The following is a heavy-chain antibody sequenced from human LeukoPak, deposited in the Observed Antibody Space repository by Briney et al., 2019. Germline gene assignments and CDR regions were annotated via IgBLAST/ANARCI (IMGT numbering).Heavy chain of an antibody. Sequence: GGSLRLSCAASGFTFSSYAMSWVRQAPGKGLEWVSAISGSGVTTYYADSVKGRFTISRDNSKNTLYLQMNSLRAEGTAVYYCARVYSSGCLGYWGQGTLVTVSS. CDR3: ARVYSSGCLGY. CDR2: ISGSGVTT. D-gene: IGHD6-19*01. CDR1: GFTFSSYA. V-gene: IGHV3-23*01. J-gene: IGHJ4*02.